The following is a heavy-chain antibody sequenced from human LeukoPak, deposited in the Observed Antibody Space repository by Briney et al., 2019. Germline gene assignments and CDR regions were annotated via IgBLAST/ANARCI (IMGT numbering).Heavy chain of an antibody. Sequence: GGSLRLSCAASGFTFSNYWMHWVRQAPGKGLVWVSRIGSYTTYADAVKGRFTISRDNSKNTLYLQMNSLRAEDTAVYYCARGTPSSSGWLYYGMDVWGQGTTVTVSS. CDR2: IGSYT. J-gene: IGHJ6*02. CDR3: ARGTPSSSGWLYYGMDV. V-gene: IGHV3-74*01. D-gene: IGHD6-19*01. CDR1: GFTFSNYW.